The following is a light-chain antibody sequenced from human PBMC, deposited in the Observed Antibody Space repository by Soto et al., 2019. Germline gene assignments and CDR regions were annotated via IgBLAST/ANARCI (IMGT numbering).Light chain of an antibody. CDR1: QSVSYSSNSENY. Sequence: DIVMTQSPDSLAVSLGERATINCKSSQSVSYSSNSENYLAWYQQKPGQPPKLLIYWASTRESGVPDRFSGSGSGTDFTLAISSLQAEDVAVYYCQQYFGYPRTFGQGTRVEI. CDR2: WAS. CDR3: QQYFGYPRT. J-gene: IGKJ1*01. V-gene: IGKV4-1*01.